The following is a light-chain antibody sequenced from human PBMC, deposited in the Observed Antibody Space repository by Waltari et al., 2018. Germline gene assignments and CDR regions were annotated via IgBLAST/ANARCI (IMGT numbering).Light chain of an antibody. CDR2: EDN. CDR1: SATIDTNY. CDR3: QSYDSSLWV. V-gene: IGLV6-57*02. J-gene: IGLJ3*02. Sequence: NFMLTQTHPASESPGKTVTISCTGSSATIDTNYVPVYQQRPGSAPTTVTYEDNQRPSGVPDRFSGSIDSSSNSASLTISGLKTEDEADYYCQSYDSSLWVCGGGTKLTVL.